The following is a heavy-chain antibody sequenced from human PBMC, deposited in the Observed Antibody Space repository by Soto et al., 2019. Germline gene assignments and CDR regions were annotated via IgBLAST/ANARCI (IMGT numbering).Heavy chain of an antibody. CDR3: ARGGIAARIFEY. V-gene: IGHV4-34*01. D-gene: IGHD6-6*01. CDR1: GWSFSGYY. Sequence: KTXETLSLTCAVYGWSFSGYYWSWIRQPPGKGLGWIGEINHSGSTNYKPSLKSRVTISVDTSKNHFSLKLSSVTAADTAVYYCARGGIAARIFEYWGQGALVTVSS. CDR2: INHSGST. J-gene: IGHJ4*02.